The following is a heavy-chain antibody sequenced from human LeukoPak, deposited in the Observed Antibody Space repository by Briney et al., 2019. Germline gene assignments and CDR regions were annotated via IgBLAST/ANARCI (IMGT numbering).Heavy chain of an antibody. CDR3: TTGRPGEFDY. J-gene: IGHJ4*02. CDR2: ITNNGGST. CDR1: GFTFSNYG. V-gene: IGHV3-64*01. Sequence: GGSLRLSCAASGFTFSNYGFHWVRQAPGKGLKYVSAITNNGGSTYYAISVKGRFTISRDNSKNTVYLQMGSLRADDMAVYYCTTGRPGEFDYWGQGTLVTVSS.